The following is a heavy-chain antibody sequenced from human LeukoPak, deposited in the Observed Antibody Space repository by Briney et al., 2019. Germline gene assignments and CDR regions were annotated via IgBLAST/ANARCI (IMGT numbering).Heavy chain of an antibody. CDR1: GGSISSGGYY. J-gene: IGHJ4*02. D-gene: IGHD3-22*01. CDR2: IYYSGST. V-gene: IGHV4-31*03. Sequence: PSETLSLTCTVSGGSISSGGYYWSWIRQHPGKGLEWIGYIYYSGSTYYDPSLKSRVTISVDTSQNQFSLKLSSVTAADTAVYYSARGTYYYDSSGYYYKYYFDYWGQGTLVTVSS. CDR3: ARGTYYYDSSGYYYKYYFDY.